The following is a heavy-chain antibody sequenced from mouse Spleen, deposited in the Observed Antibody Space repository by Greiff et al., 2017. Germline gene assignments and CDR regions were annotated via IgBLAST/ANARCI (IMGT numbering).Heavy chain of an antibody. Sequence: QVQLQQPGAELVKPGASVKLSCKASGYTFTSYWMHWVKQRPGRGLEWIGRIDPNSGGTKYNEKFKSKATLTVDKPSSTAYMQLSSLTSEDSAVYYCARSRGNFLYYGDFDYWGQGTTLTVSS. V-gene: IGHV1-72*01. CDR1: GYTFTSYW. CDR2: IDPNSGGT. CDR3: ARSRGNFLYYGDFDY. J-gene: IGHJ2*01. D-gene: IGHD1-1*02.